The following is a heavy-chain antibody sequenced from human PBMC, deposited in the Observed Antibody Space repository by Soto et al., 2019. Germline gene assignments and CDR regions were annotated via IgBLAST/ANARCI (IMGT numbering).Heavy chain of an antibody. CDR2: ISGGGETI. J-gene: IGHJ4*02. V-gene: IGHV3-48*04. CDR3: ARESEDLTSNFDY. CDR1: RFTFSDYS. Sequence: PGGSLRLSCAASRFTFSDYSMTWVRQAPGKGLEWVSYISGGGETIYYADSVRGRFTISRDNAKNSLYLEMNSLRAEDTAVYYCARESEDLTSNFDYWGQGTLVTVSS.